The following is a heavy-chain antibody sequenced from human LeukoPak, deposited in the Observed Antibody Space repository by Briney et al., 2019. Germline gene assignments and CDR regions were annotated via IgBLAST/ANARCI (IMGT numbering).Heavy chain of an antibody. J-gene: IGHJ6*03. Sequence: SETLSLTCTVSGGSISTYYWTWIRQPPRKGLEWIGNIFYRGSTNFNPSLKSRVSMSVDTSKNQISLRLSSVTAADTAVYYCARRFGAADYHNYYYYMDVWGKGTTVTVSS. CDR1: GGSISTYY. CDR2: IFYRGST. V-gene: IGHV4-59*08. CDR3: ARRFGAADYHNYYYYMDV. D-gene: IGHD6-13*01.